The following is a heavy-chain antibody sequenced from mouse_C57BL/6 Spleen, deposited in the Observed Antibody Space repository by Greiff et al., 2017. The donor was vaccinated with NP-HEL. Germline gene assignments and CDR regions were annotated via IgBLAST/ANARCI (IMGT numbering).Heavy chain of an antibody. V-gene: IGHV1-26*01. CDR3: ARYLLGSSYWYFDV. Sequence: EVQLQQSGPELVKPGASVKISCKASGYTFTDYYMNWVKQSHGKSLEWIGDINPNNGGTSYNQKFKGKATLTVDKSSSTAYMELRSLTSEDSAVYYCARYLLGSSYWYFDVWGTGTTVTVSS. CDR1: GYTFTDYY. J-gene: IGHJ1*03. CDR2: INPNNGGT. D-gene: IGHD1-1*01.